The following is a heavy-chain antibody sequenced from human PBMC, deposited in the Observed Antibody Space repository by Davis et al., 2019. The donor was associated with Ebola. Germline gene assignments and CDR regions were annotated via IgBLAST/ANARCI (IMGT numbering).Heavy chain of an antibody. V-gene: IGHV1-18*04. J-gene: IGHJ3*02. D-gene: IGHD3-3*01. CDR2: SSAYNGNT. Sequence: AASVKVSCKASGYTFTSYGISWVRQAPGQGLEWMGWSSAYNGNTNYAQKLQGRVTMTTDTSTSTAYMELRSLRSDDTAVYYCARDSGLRFLEWSDAFDIWGQGTMVTVSS. CDR3: ARDSGLRFLEWSDAFDI. CDR1: GYTFTSYG.